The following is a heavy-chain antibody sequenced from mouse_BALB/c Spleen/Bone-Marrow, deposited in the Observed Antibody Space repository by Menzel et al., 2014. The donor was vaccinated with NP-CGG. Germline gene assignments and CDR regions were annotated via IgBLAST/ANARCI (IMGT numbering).Heavy chain of an antibody. Sequence: EVKLMESGGGLVKSGGSLKLSCAASGFTFSNYGMSWVRQTPEKRLEWVATISGGGSYTFYSDSVKGRFTNSRDNAKNNLYLQLSSLRSEDTALYYCARHAYYDQTEVSFVYWGQGTLVTVSA. CDR1: GFTFSNYG. J-gene: IGHJ3*01. D-gene: IGHD2-4*01. CDR3: ARHAYYDQTEVSFVY. V-gene: IGHV5-9-2*01. CDR2: ISGGGSYT.